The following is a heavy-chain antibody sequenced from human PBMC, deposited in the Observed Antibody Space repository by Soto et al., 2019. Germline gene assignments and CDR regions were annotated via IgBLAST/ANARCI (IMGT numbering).Heavy chain of an antibody. D-gene: IGHD2-15*01. J-gene: IGHJ4*02. CDR3: ARLGGVVAASDFDY. CDR2: IYYSGST. CDR1: GGSISSSSYY. V-gene: IGHV4-39*01. Sequence: KPSETLSLTCTVSGGSISSSSYYWGWIRQPPGKGLEWIGSIYYSGSTYYNPSLKSRVTISVDTSKNQFSLKLSSVAAADTAVYYCARLGGVVAASDFDYWGQGTLVT.